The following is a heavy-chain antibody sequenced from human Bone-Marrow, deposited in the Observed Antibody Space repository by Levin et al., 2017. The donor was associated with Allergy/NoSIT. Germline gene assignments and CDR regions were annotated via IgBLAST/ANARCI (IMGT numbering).Heavy chain of an antibody. J-gene: IGHJ6*02. D-gene: IGHD5/OR15-5a*01. CDR1: GGSVSSYD. CDR2: IYTRWIF. CDR3: ARDPAGLSGVYVYSGLPV. V-gene: IGHV4-4*07. Sequence: GSLRLSCTVSGGSVSSYDWSWIRQSAEKGLEWIGLIYTRWIFYYSPFLPLLFTMSVDTSKNQFSLKLTSVTAADTAVYFCARDPAGLSGVYVYSGLPVWAQATAVIVSS.